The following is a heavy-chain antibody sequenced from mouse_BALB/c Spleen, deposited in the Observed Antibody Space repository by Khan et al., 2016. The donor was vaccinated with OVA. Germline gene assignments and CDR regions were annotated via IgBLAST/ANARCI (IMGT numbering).Heavy chain of an antibody. V-gene: IGHV1S135*01. CDR2: IDPFNDDT. Sequence: VQLQQSGPELMKPGASVKISCKASGYSFTSYYIHWVKQSHGMSLEWIGYIDPFNDDTNYNQKFKGKATLTVDKSSSTAYMHLSSLTSEDSAVYYCARHGSSSWFAYWGQGTLVTVSA. J-gene: IGHJ3*01. D-gene: IGHD1-1*01. CDR1: GYSFTSYY. CDR3: ARHGSSSWFAY.